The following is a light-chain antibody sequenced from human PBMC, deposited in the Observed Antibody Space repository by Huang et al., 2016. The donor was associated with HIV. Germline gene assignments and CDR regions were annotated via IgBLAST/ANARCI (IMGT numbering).Light chain of an antibody. Sequence: DVVMTQSPLSLPVTLGQPASISCRSTQSLVHSDGSTYLNWFQQRPGQSPRRLIYKVSNRDSGVPDRFIGSGSETDFTLKISRVESDDVGVYYCMQGTHWPRTFGQGTKVEIK. CDR1: QSLVHSDGSTY. CDR3: MQGTHWPRT. J-gene: IGKJ1*01. V-gene: IGKV2-30*02. CDR2: KVS.